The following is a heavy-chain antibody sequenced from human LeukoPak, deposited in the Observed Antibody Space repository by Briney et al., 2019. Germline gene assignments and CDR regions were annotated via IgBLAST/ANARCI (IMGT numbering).Heavy chain of an antibody. CDR3: AKEGKYQLLFRNYYFDY. V-gene: IGHV3-23*01. CDR2: ISGSGGST. Sequence: GGSLRLSCAASGFTFSSYAMSWVRQAPGKGLEWVSAISGSGGSTYYADSVKGRFTISRDNSKNTLYLQMNSLRAEDTAVYYCAKEGKYQLLFRNYYFDYWGQGTLVTVSS. CDR1: GFTFSSYA. D-gene: IGHD2-2*01. J-gene: IGHJ4*02.